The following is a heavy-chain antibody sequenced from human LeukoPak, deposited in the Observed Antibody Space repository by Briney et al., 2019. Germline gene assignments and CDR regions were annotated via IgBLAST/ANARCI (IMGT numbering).Heavy chain of an antibody. CDR2: ISSSSSTI. D-gene: IGHD3-10*01. J-gene: IGHJ6*03. CDR1: GFTFSSYS. CDR3: ARVGGKRGSGSYMDV. Sequence: PGGSLRLSCAASGFTFSSYSMNWVRQAPGKGLEWVSYISSSSSTIYYADSVKGRFTISRDNAKNSLYLQMNSLRAEDTAVYYCARVGGKRGSGSYMDVWGKGTTVTVSS. V-gene: IGHV3-48*01.